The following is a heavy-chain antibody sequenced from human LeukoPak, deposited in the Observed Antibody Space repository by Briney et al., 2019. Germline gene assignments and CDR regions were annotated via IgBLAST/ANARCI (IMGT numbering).Heavy chain of an antibody. J-gene: IGHJ4*02. CDR1: GYSFTNYG. CDR2: ISPYNGNT. V-gene: IGHV1-18*01. CDR3: ATYSAAGRTYYFDY. Sequence: ASVKVSCEASGYSFTNYGITWVRQAPGQGLEWMGWISPYNGNTNYAQKLQGRVTMTRDTSTSTAYMELRSLRSDDTGVYYCATYSAAGRTYYFDYWGQGALVTVSS. D-gene: IGHD6-13*01.